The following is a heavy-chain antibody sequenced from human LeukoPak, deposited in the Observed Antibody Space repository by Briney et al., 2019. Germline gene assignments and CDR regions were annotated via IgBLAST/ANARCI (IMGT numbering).Heavy chain of an antibody. CDR2: ISGSGGST. J-gene: IGHJ4*02. CDR3: AKRIAARPLLCFDY. D-gene: IGHD6-6*01. Sequence: GGSLRLSCAASGFTFSSYAMSWVRQAPGKGLEWLSAISGSGGSTYYADSVKGRFTISRDNSKNTLYLQMNSLRAEDTAVYYCAKRIAARPLLCFDYWGQGTLVTVSS. CDR1: GFTFSSYA. V-gene: IGHV3-23*01.